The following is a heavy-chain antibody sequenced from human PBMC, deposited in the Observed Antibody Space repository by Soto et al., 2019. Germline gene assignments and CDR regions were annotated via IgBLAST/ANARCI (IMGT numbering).Heavy chain of an antibody. V-gene: IGHV3-11*01. CDR2: ISSSGSTI. CDR1: GFTFSDYY. CDR3: ALSSGSYFYYYYYMDV. J-gene: IGHJ6*03. Sequence: GGSLRLSCAASGFTFSDYYMSWIRQAPGKGLEWVSYISSSGSTIYYADSVKGRFTISRDNAKNSLYLQMNSLRAEDTAVYYCALSSGSYFYYYYYMDVWGKGTTVTVSS. D-gene: IGHD3-10*01.